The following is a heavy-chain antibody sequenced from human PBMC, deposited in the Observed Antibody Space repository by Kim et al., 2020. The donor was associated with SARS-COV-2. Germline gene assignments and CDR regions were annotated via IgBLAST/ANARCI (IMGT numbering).Heavy chain of an antibody. CDR3: ASDASREALGDGYKRIDAFDS. Sequence: SVKVSCKASGGTYSRYAISWVRQAPGQGLEWMGRIIPILGIANYAQKFRGRVTITADKSTSTAYMELSSLRSEDTAVYYCASDASREALGDGYKRIDAFDSCGQGTMVTVSS. V-gene: IGHV1-69*04. CDR1: GGTYSRYA. CDR2: IIPILGIA. J-gene: IGHJ3*02. D-gene: IGHD5-12*01.